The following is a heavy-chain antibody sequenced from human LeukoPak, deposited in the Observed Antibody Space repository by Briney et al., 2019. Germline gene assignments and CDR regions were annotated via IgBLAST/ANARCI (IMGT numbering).Heavy chain of an antibody. CDR3: ATRTKTGYSSSWYPPDYFDY. J-gene: IGHJ4*02. V-gene: IGHV1-69*05. D-gene: IGHD6-13*01. Sequence: SVKVSCKASGGTFSSYAISWVRQAPGQGLEWMGGIIPIFGTANYAQKLQGRVTMTTDTSTSTAYMELRSLRSDDTAVYYCATRTKTGYSSSWYPPDYFDYWGQGTLVTVSS. CDR1: GGTFSSYA. CDR2: IIPIFGTA.